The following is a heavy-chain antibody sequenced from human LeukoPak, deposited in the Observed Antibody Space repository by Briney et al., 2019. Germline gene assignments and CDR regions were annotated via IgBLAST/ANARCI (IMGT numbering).Heavy chain of an antibody. D-gene: IGHD2-2*01. V-gene: IGHV4-61*02. J-gene: IGHJ5*02. CDR1: GGSISSGSYY. CDR2: IYTSGST. Sequence: PSETLSLTCTVSGGSISSGSYYWSWIRQPAGKGLEWIGRIYTSGSTNYNPSLKSRVTISVDTSKNQFSLKLSSVTAADTAVYYCAREVVPAAISWFDPWGQGTLVTVSS. CDR3: AREVVPAAISWFDP.